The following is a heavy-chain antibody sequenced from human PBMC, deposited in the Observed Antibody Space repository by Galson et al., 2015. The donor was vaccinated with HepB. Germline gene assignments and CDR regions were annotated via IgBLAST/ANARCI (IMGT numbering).Heavy chain of an antibody. Sequence: SVKVSCKASGYTFTSYAMHWVRQAPGQRLEWMGWINAGNGNTKYSQKFQGRVTITRDTAASTDYMELSSLRSEDTAVYYCAGGKRDCGGDCFVLSDLWGRGTLVTVSS. CDR3: AGGKRDCGGDCFVLSDL. CDR2: INAGNGNT. V-gene: IGHV1-3*01. CDR1: GYTFTSYA. D-gene: IGHD2-21*02. J-gene: IGHJ2*01.